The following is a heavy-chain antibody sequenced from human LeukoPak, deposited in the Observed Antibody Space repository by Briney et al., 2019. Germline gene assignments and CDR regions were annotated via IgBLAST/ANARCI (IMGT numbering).Heavy chain of an antibody. V-gene: IGHV3-74*01. J-gene: IGHJ1*01. CDR2: IKSDGRT. CDR3: ARAPSDIGGYYPEYFRH. D-gene: IGHD3-22*01. CDR1: GFTLSSYW. Sequence: GGSLRLSCAVSGFTLSSYWMHWVRQAPGKGLVWVSRIKSDGRTNYADSVKGRFTISRDNAKNTVSLQMNSLRAEDTGVYYCARAPSDIGGYYPEYFRHWGQGTLVIVSS.